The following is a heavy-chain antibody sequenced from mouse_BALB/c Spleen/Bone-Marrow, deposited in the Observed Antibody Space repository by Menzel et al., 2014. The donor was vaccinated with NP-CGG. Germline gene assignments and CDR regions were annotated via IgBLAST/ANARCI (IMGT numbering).Heavy chain of an antibody. CDR3: ASYYRYDRRFAY. CDR2: IDPANGNT. V-gene: IGHV14-3*02. J-gene: IGHJ3*01. Sequence: VQLQQSGAELVKPGASVKLSCTASGFNIKDTYMHWVKQRPEQGLEWIGRIDPANGNTKYDPKFQGKATITADTSSNTAYLQLSRLTSEDTAVYYCASYYRYDRRFAYWGQGTLVTVSA. D-gene: IGHD2-14*01. CDR1: GFNIKDTY.